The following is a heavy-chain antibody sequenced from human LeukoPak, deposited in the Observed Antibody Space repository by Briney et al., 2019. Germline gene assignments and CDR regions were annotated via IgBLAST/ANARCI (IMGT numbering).Heavy chain of an antibody. J-gene: IGHJ4*02. CDR3: AREAYRYCSSTSCSFDY. D-gene: IGHD2-2*01. Sequence: GGSLRLSCAASGFIFSNYAMSWVRQAPGKGLEWVAVISYDGSNKYYADSVKGRFTISRDNSKNTLYLQMNSLRAEDTAVYYCAREAYRYCSSTSCSFDYWGQGTLVTVSS. CDR2: ISYDGSNK. V-gene: IGHV3-30-3*01. CDR1: GFIFSNYA.